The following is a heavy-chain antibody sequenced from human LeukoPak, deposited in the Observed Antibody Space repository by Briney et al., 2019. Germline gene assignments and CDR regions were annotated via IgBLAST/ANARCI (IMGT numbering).Heavy chain of an antibody. CDR3: ARVGIVGADYYYYYMDV. D-gene: IGHD1-26*01. CDR2: INPNSGGT. V-gene: IGHV1-2*02. Sequence: ASVKVSCKASGYTFTGYYMHWVRQAPGQGLEWMGWINPNSGGTNYAQKFQGRVTITADESTSTAYMELSSLRSEDTAVYYCARVGIVGADYYYYYMDVWGKGTTVTVSS. CDR1: GYTFTGYY. J-gene: IGHJ6*03.